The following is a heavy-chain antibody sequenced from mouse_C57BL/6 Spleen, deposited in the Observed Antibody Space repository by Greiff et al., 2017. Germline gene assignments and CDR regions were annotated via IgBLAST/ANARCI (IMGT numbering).Heavy chain of an antibody. CDR1: GYAFSSYW. D-gene: IGHD4-1*01. Sequence: QVQLQQSGAELVKPGASVKISCKASGYAFSSYWMNWVKQRPGKGLEWIGQIYPGGGDTNYNGKFKGKATLTADKSSSTAYMQLSSLTSEDSAVYLYARSAGGYYLDYWGQGTTLTVSS. CDR3: ARSAGGYYLDY. CDR2: IYPGGGDT. J-gene: IGHJ2*01. V-gene: IGHV1-80*01.